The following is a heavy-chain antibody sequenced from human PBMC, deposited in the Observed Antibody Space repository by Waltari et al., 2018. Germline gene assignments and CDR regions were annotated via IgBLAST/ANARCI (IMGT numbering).Heavy chain of an antibody. Sequence: EVQLVESGGGLVKPGGSLRLSCAASGFTFSSYSMNWVRQAPGKGLEWVSSISSSSYIYYADSVKGRFTISRDNAKNSLYLQMNSLRAEDTAVYYCARDGVRGVINTSPDYWGQGTLVTVSS. J-gene: IGHJ4*02. CDR1: GFTFSSYS. V-gene: IGHV3-21*01. CDR3: ARDGVRGVINTSPDY. CDR2: ISSSSYI. D-gene: IGHD3-10*01.